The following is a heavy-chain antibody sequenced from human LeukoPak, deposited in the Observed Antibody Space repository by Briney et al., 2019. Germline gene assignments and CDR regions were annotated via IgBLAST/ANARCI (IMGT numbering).Heavy chain of an antibody. D-gene: IGHD1-26*01. J-gene: IGHJ3*02. CDR1: GFNFDAYA. CDR3: ARVLTVGGWDAFDI. CDR2: ISADGGST. V-gene: IGHV3-43*02. Sequence: GGSLRLSCAASGFNFDAYAMHWVRQAPGKGLQWISLISADGGSTYYADSVKGRFTISRDNAKNSLYLQMNTLRAEDTALYYCARVLTVGGWDAFDIWGQGTMVTVSS.